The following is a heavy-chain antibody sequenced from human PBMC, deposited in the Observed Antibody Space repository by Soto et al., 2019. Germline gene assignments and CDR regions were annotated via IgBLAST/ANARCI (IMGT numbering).Heavy chain of an antibody. CDR1: GFTFSSYA. CDR3: AKDHLLATFFDY. Sequence: EVQLLESGGGLVQPGGSLRLSCAASGFTFSSYAMSWVRQAPGKGLEWVSAISGSGGSTYYADSLKGRFTISRDNSKNTLYLQMNSLRAEDTAVYYCAKDHLLATFFDYWGQGTLVTVSS. J-gene: IGHJ4*02. V-gene: IGHV3-23*01. D-gene: IGHD2-15*01. CDR2: ISGSGGST.